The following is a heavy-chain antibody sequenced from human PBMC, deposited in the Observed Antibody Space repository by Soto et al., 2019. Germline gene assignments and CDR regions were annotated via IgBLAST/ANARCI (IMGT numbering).Heavy chain of an antibody. Sequence: QVQLVESGGGVVQPGTSRRLSCVGSGFTFRSYVIHWVRQAPGKGLEWVALTSYDGSNKDYGHSVKGRFTISRDNSRNTVDLQMDSLRREDTALYYCARWGTTGGLDVWGQGTLVSVSS. CDR3: ARWGTTGGLDV. V-gene: IGHV3-33*05. D-gene: IGHD3-16*01. J-gene: IGHJ1*01. CDR2: TSYDGSNK. CDR1: GFTFRSYV.